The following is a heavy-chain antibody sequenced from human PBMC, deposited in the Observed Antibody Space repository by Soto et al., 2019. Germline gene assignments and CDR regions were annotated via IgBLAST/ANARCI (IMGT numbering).Heavy chain of an antibody. CDR1: GFTFNDHS. CDR2: ISWNSGSI. J-gene: IGHJ4*02. D-gene: IGHD4-17*01. CDR3: AKYSPTFGDYVAWSFDS. V-gene: IGHV3-9*01. Sequence: EVQLVESGGGLVQPGRSLRLSCAASGFTFNDHSMHWVRQAPGKGLEWVAGISWNSGSIGYADSVKGRFTISRDNAKNYLFLHMNSLKPEDSAFYYCAKYSPTFGDYVAWSFDSWGQGTLVTVSS.